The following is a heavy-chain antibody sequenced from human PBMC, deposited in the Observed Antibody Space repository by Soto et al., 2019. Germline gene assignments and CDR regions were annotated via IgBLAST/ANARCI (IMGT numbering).Heavy chain of an antibody. CDR1: GYTFTGYY. CDR3: AGFKNDFAAPDAFDI. Sequence: EASVKVSCKASGYTFTGYYMHWVRQAPGQGLEWMGWINPNSGGTNYAQKFLGWVTMTRDTSISTAYMEPSRLRSDDTAVYYCAGFKNDFAAPDAFDIWGQGTMVTVSS. D-gene: IGHD2-21*02. J-gene: IGHJ3*02. V-gene: IGHV1-2*04. CDR2: INPNSGGT.